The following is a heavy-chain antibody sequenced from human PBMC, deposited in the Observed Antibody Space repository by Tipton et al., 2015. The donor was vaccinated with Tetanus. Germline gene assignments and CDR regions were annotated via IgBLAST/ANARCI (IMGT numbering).Heavy chain of an antibody. J-gene: IGHJ3*02. D-gene: IGHD1-26*01. V-gene: IGHV3-9*01. CDR2: ISWNSGSI. CDR3: AKSSGGSYVHGDAFDI. Sequence: SLRLSCAASGFTFDDYAMHWVRQAPGKGLEWVSGISWNSGSIGYADSVKGRFTISRDNAKNSLYLQMNSLRAEDTALYYFAKSSGGSYVHGDAFDIWGQGTMVTVSS. CDR1: GFTFDDYA.